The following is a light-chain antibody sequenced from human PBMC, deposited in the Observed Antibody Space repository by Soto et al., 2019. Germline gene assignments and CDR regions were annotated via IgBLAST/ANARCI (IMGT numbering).Light chain of an antibody. CDR1: QSISSW. CDR2: DAS. CDR3: QQYNSYSPT. V-gene: IGKV1-5*01. J-gene: IGKJ1*01. Sequence: DIQMTQSPSTLSASVGDRVTITCRASQSISSWLAWYQQKPGKAPKLLIYDASSLESGVPSRFSGSGSGTEFTLTISSLQADDFATYYCQQYNSYSPTFGHGTKVDIK.